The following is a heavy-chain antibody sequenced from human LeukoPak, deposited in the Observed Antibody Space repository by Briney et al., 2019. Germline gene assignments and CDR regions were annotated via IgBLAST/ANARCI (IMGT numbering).Heavy chain of an antibody. V-gene: IGHV1-8*02. CDR3: ARGWGSSGWYNYFDY. CDR1: GYTFTSYG. D-gene: IGHD6-19*01. J-gene: IGHJ4*02. CDR2: INPSGGST. Sequence: ASVKVSCKASGYTFTSYGISWVRQAPGQGLEWMGIINPSGGSTGYAQKFQGRVTMTRNTSISTAYMELSSLRSEDTAVYYCARGWGSSGWYNYFDYWGQGTLVTVSS.